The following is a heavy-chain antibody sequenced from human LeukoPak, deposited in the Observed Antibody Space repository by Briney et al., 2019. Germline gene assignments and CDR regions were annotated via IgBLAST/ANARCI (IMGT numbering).Heavy chain of an antibody. CDR3: ARMVVAAPFFDY. CDR1: GGSISSGGYY. J-gene: IGHJ4*02. Sequence: SETLSLTCTVSGGSISSGGYYWSWIRQHPGKGLEWIGYIYYSGSTYYNPSLKSRVTISVDKSKNQFSLKLSSVTAADTAVYYCARMVVAAPFFDYWGQGTLVTVSS. V-gene: IGHV4-31*03. CDR2: IYYSGST. D-gene: IGHD2-15*01.